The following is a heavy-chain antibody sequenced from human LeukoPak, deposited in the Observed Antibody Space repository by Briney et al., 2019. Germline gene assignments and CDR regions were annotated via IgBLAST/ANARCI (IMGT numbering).Heavy chain of an antibody. V-gene: IGHV1-46*01. Sequence: ASVKVSCKASGYTFTSYYMHWVRQAPGQGLEWMGIISPSGGSTNYAQKFQGRVTITTDESTSTAYMELSSLRSEDTAVYYCAGGRLEVAATHFDYWSQGTLVTVSS. D-gene: IGHD2-15*01. J-gene: IGHJ4*02. CDR1: GYTFTSYY. CDR3: AGGRLEVAATHFDY. CDR2: ISPSGGST.